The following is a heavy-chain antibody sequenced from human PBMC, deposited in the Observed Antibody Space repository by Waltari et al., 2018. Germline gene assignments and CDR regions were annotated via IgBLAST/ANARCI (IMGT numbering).Heavy chain of an antibody. D-gene: IGHD3-22*01. CDR3: ARETVRDSSGYYEGYFDY. V-gene: IGHV1-2*06. J-gene: IGHJ4*02. CDR2: INPNSGGT. Sequence: QVQLVQSGAEVKKPGASVKVSCKASGYTFTGYYMHWVRQAPGQGLEWMGRINPNSGGTNYAQKFQGRGTITRDTSISTAYMELSRLRSDDTAVYYCARETVRDSSGYYEGYFDYWGQGTLVTVSS. CDR1: GYTFTGYY.